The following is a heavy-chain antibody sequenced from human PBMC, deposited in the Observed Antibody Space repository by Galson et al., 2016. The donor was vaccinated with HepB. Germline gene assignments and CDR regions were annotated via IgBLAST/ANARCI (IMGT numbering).Heavy chain of an antibody. D-gene: IGHD6-6*01. CDR2: IWYDGINK. Sequence: SLRLSCAASGFTFSSYGMHWVRQAPGKGLEWMAVIWYDGINKYYGDSVQGRFTISRDNSRNTLYLQMNSLRAEDTAVYYCARDLGGSCLDYWGQGTLVTVSS. CDR3: ARDLGGSCLDY. CDR1: GFTFSSYG. J-gene: IGHJ4*02. V-gene: IGHV3-33*01.